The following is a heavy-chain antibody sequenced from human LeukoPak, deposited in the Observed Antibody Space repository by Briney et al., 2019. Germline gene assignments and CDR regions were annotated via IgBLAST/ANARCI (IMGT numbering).Heavy chain of an antibody. V-gene: IGHV2-5*01. Sequence: ESGPTLVNPTQTLTLTCTYSWFTLSTSGVGVVCIRQPPGKALEWHALIYWNDDKRYRPSLKSRPTITKDTSKNQVVITMTNMDPVDTATYYCAHITTSMPLVRGVKSTNFDYWSQGTLVTVSS. CDR1: WFTLSTSGVG. J-gene: IGHJ4*02. CDR2: IYWNDDK. CDR3: AHITTSMPLVRGVKSTNFDY. D-gene: IGHD3-10*01.